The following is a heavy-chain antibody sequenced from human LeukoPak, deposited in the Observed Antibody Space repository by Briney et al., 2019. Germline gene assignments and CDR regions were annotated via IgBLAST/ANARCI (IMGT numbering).Heavy chain of an antibody. CDR3: ARHGVMAAAGTWVIDP. CDR1: GGSISSYY. CDR2: IYYSGST. V-gene: IGHV4-59*08. J-gene: IGHJ5*02. D-gene: IGHD6-13*01. Sequence: KSSETLSLTCTVSGGSISSYYWSWIRQPPGKGLEWIGYIYYSGSTNYNPSLKSRVTISVDTSKNQFSLKLSSVTAADTAVYYCARHGVMAAAGTWVIDPWGQGTLVTVSS.